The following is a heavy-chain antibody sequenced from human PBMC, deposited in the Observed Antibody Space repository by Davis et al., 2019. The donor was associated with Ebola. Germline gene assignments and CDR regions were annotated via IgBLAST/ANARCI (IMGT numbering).Heavy chain of an antibody. CDR2: ISGSGSTT. CDR1: RFTFSSFT. J-gene: IGHJ4*02. Sequence: PGGSLRLSCAASRFTFSSFTMTWVRQVPGKGLEWVSGISGSGSTTNYADSVKGRFTISRDNSKNTLYLQMNSLSAEDTAIYYCAKGTGSDYWGQGTLVTVSS. V-gene: IGHV3-23*01. CDR3: AKGTGSDY. D-gene: IGHD7-27*01.